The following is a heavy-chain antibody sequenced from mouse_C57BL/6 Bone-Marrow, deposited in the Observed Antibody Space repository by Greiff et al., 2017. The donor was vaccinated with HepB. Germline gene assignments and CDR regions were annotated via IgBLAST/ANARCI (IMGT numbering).Heavy chain of an antibody. CDR2: IWSDGST. J-gene: IGHJ4*01. CDR3: ARGGYYYGSSYRFYAMDY. Sequence: QVQLQQSGPGLVAPSQSLSITCTVSGFSLTSYGVHWVRQPPGKGLEWLVVIWSDGSTTYNSALKSRLSISKDNSKSQVFLKMNSLQTDDTAMYYCARGGYYYGSSYRFYAMDYWGQGTSVTVSS. D-gene: IGHD1-1*01. V-gene: IGHV2-6*03. CDR1: GFSLTSYG.